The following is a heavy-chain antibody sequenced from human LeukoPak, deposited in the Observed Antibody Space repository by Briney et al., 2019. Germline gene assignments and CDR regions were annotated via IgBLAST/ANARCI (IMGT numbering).Heavy chain of an antibody. CDR3: ARGRVTMVRGATHYYYYGMDV. CDR1: GFTFGRYS. CDR2: LSSISHYI. V-gene: IGHV3-21*01. J-gene: IGHJ6*02. D-gene: IGHD3-10*01. Sequence: MAGGSLRLSCAASGFTFGRYSMNWVRQAPGKGLEWVATLSSISHYIYHADSVKGRFTISRDNVKNSLFLQMNSLRAEDTAVYYCARGRVTMVRGATHYYYYGMDVWGQGTTVTVSS.